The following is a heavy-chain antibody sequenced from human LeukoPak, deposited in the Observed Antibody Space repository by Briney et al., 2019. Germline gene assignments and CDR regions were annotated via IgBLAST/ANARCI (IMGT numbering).Heavy chain of an antibody. CDR1: GFTFSSYW. D-gene: IGHD1-26*01. V-gene: IGHV3-74*01. CDR3: ARDRWELLFDY. Sequence: PGGSLRPSCAASGFTFSSYWMHWVRHAPGKGLVWVSRINTDGSSTSYADSVKGRFTISRGNAKNTLYLQMNSLRAEDTAVYYCARDRWELLFDYWGQGTLVTVSS. CDR2: INTDGSST. J-gene: IGHJ4*02.